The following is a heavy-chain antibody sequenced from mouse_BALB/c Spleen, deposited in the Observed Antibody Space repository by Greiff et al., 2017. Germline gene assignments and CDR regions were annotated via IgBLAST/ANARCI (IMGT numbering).Heavy chain of an antibody. CDR2: LYPGSGST. V-gene: IGHV1S22*01. J-gene: IGHJ2*01. Sequence: LQQPGSELVRPGASVKLSCKASGYTFTSYWMHWVKQRHGQGLEWIGNLYPGSGSTNYDEKFKSKGTLTVDTSSSTAYMHLSSLTSEDSAVYYCTRSDYGSSYYDYWGQGTTRTVSS. CDR1: GYTFTSYW. D-gene: IGHD1-1*01. CDR3: TRSDYGSSYYDY.